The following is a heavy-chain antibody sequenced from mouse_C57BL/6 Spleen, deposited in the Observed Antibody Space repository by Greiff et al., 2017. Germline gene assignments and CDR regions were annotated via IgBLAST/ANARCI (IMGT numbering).Heavy chain of an antibody. D-gene: IGHD2-3*01. Sequence: EVQLQQSGPELVKPGASVKISCKASGYSFTGYYMNWVKQSPEKSLEWIGEINPSTGGTTYNQKFKAKATLTVDKSSSTAYMQLKSLTSEDSAVYYCARRDDGSDYWGQGTTLTVSS. CDR1: GYSFTGYY. CDR2: INPSTGGT. V-gene: IGHV1-42*01. J-gene: IGHJ2*01. CDR3: ARRDDGSDY.